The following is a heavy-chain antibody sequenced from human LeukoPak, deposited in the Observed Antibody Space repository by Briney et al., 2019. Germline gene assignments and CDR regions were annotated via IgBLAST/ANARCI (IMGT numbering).Heavy chain of an antibody. CDR3: ARGPSGNNNLWMDY. J-gene: IGHJ4*02. D-gene: IGHD3-10*01. CDR1: GFTFSSYG. Sequence: GGSLRLSCAASGFTFSSYGMHWVRQAPGKGLEWVAVISYDGSNKYYADSVKGRFTISRDNSKNTLYLQMNSLRAEDTAVYYCARGPSGNNNLWMDYWGQGTLVSVSS. V-gene: IGHV3-30*03. CDR2: ISYDGSNK.